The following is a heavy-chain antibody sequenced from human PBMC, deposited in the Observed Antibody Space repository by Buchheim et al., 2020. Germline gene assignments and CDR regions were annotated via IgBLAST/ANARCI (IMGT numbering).Heavy chain of an antibody. V-gene: IGHV3-15*01. Sequence: EVQLLESGGGLVKPGGSLRVSCEASGFAFSNAWMGWVRQAPGKGLEWVGRIKYKAAGGTTDYAPPVRGRFTITRDDSKNKMYLQMNSLKAEDTAVYYCTTDVATVTTGRSYYYYNPMDLWGQGTT. D-gene: IGHD4-17*01. CDR3: TTDVATVTTGRSYYYYNPMDL. CDR2: IKYKAAGGTT. CDR1: GFAFSNAW. J-gene: IGHJ6*02.